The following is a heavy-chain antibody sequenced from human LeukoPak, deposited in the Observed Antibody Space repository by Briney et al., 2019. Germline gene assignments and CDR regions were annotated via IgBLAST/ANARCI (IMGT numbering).Heavy chain of an antibody. CDR1: GYTFTGYY. Sequence: VASVKVSCKASGYTFTGYYMHWVRQAPGQGLEWMVWINPNSGGTNYAQKFQGRVTMTRDTSISTAYMELSRLRSDDTAVYYCARDNQLLDDAFDIWGQGTMVTVSS. CDR3: ARDNQLLDDAFDI. J-gene: IGHJ3*02. CDR2: INPNSGGT. D-gene: IGHD2-2*01. V-gene: IGHV1-2*02.